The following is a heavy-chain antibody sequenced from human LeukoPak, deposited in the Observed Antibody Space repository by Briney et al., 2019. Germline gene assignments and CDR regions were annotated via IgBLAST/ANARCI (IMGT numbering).Heavy chain of an antibody. D-gene: IGHD3-10*01. CDR2: IYSGGST. CDR3: ARGHYGSGSVDY. V-gene: IGHV3-66*01. Sequence: SGGSLRLSCAASGFTFSSYEMNWVRQAPGKGLEWVSVIYSGGSTYYADSVKGRFTISRANSKNTLYLQMNSLRAEDTAVYYCARGHYGSGSVDYWGQGTLVTVSS. J-gene: IGHJ4*02. CDR1: GFTFSSYE.